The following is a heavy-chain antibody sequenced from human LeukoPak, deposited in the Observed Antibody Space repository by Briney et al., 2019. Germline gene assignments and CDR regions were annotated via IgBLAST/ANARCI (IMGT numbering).Heavy chain of an antibody. CDR3: ARGPAAGTGRTDY. CDR2: ISSSSSYI. D-gene: IGHD6-13*01. V-gene: IGHV3-21*01. CDR1: GFTFSSYS. J-gene: IGHJ4*02. Sequence: RPGGSLRLSCAASGFTFSSYSMNWVRQAPGKGLEWVSSISSSSSYIYYADSVKGRFTISRDNAKNSLYLQMNSLRAEDTAVYYCARGPAAGTGRTDYWGQGTLVTVSS.